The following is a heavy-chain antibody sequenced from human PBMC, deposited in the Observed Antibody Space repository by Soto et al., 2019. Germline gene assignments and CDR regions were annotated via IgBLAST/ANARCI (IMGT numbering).Heavy chain of an antibody. D-gene: IGHD5-12*01. CDR1: GFTFDDYA. V-gene: IGHV3-9*01. Sequence: EVQLVESGGGLVQPGRSLRLSCAASGFTFDDYAMHWVRQAPGKGLEWVSGISWNSGSIGYADSVKGRFTISRDNAKNYLYLQMNSLRAEDTALYYCAKGGVATGLFDYWGQGTLVTVSS. J-gene: IGHJ4*02. CDR3: AKGGVATGLFDY. CDR2: ISWNSGSI.